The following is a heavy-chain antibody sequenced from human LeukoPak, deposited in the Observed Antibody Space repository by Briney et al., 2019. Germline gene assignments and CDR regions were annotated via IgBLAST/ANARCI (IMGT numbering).Heavy chain of an antibody. CDR1: GGSISSYY. CDR2: IYYSGST. D-gene: IGHD3-3*01. CDR3: ATLDFWSGYYYYGMDV. Sequence: PSETLSLTCTVSGGSISSYYWSWIRQPPGKGLEWIGYIYYSGSTNYNPSLKSRVTISVDTSKNQFSLKLSSVTAADTAVYYCATLDFWSGYYYYGMDVWGQGTMVTVSS. V-gene: IGHV4-59*08. J-gene: IGHJ6*02.